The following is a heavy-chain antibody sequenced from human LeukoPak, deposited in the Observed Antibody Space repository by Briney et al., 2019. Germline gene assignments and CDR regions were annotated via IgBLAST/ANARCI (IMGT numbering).Heavy chain of an antibody. CDR3: VRGPRYYDDSGFHYGVFDI. D-gene: IGHD3-22*01. V-gene: IGHV3-30*03. CDR2: ISYHGSNK. J-gene: IGHJ3*02. CDR1: GFTFSSYG. Sequence: GRSLRLSCAASGFTFSSYGMHWVRQAPGKGLEWVAVISYHGSNKYYADSVKGRLIISRDNSKNTLSLQMNSLTADDTAVYYCVRGPRYYDDSGFHYGVFDIWGQGTVVTVSS.